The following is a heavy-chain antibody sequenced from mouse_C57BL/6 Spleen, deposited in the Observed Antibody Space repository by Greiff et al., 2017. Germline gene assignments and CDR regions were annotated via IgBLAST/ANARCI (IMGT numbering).Heavy chain of an antibody. D-gene: IGHD1-1*01. Sequence: VQLQQPGAELVRPGTSVKLSCKASGYTFTSYWMHWVKQRPGQGLEWIGVIDPSDSYTNYNQKFKGKATLTVDTSSSTAYMQLSSLTSEDSAVYYCASPYGSPWYFDVWGTGTSVTVSS. CDR1: GYTFTSYW. V-gene: IGHV1-59*01. J-gene: IGHJ1*03. CDR2: IDPSDSYT. CDR3: ASPYGSPWYFDV.